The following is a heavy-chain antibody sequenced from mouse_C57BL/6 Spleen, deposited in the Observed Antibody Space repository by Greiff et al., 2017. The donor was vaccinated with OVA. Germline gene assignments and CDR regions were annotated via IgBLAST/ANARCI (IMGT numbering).Heavy chain of an antibody. V-gene: IGHV1-55*01. Sequence: VKLQQPGAELVKPGASVKMSCKASGYTFTSYWITWVKQRPGQGLEWIGDIYPGSGSTNYNEKFKSKATLTVDTSSSTAYMQLSSLTSEDSAVYYCARADGYLYAMDYWGQGTSVTVSS. D-gene: IGHD2-3*01. J-gene: IGHJ4*01. CDR2: IYPGSGST. CDR3: ARADGYLYAMDY. CDR1: GYTFTSYW.